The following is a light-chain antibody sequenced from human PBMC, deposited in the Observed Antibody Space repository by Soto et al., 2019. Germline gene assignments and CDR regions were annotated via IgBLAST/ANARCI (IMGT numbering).Light chain of an antibody. V-gene: IGKV3-15*01. CDR3: QQYNDWPIT. Sequence: EIVMTQSPATLSVSPGERATLSCRASQSVSSSLVWYQQKPGQAPRLLIHGASTRATGIPARFSGSGSGTEFTLTVSSLQSEDFAVYYCQQYNDWPITFGQGTRLEI. CDR2: GAS. CDR1: QSVSSS. J-gene: IGKJ5*01.